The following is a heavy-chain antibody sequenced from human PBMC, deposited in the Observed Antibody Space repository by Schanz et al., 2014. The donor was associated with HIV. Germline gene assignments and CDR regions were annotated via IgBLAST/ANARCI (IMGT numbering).Heavy chain of an antibody. J-gene: IGHJ6*02. V-gene: IGHV3-48*01. CDR3: ARVASAVDGADYGMDV. D-gene: IGHD2-15*01. CDR1: GFSLSTYG. Sequence: EVQLVESGGGLVQRGGSLRLSCVTSGFSLSTYGMNWVRQTPGEGLEWISYISSSSSTMYYADSVKGRFTISRDNSKNTLYLQMNSLRAEDTAVYFCARVASAVDGADYGMDVWGQGIMVTVSS. CDR2: ISSSSSTM.